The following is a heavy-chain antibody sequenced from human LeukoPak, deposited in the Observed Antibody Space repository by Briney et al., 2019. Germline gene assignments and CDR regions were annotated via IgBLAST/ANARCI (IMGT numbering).Heavy chain of an antibody. CDR1: GYTFTVYY. CDR3: ARNPIRYFDWLLPSYYMDV. V-gene: IGHV1-18*04. Sequence: ASVKVSCKASGYTFTVYYIHWVRQAPGQGLEWMGWISAYNGNTNYAQKLQGRVTMTTDTSTSTAYMELRSLRSDDTAVYYCARNPIRYFDWLLPSYYMDVWGKGTTVTVSS. CDR2: ISAYNGNT. D-gene: IGHD3-9*01. J-gene: IGHJ6*03.